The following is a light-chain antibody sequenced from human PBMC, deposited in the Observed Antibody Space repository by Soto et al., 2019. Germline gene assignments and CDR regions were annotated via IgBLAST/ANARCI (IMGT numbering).Light chain of an antibody. CDR2: DVS. CDR1: QSVNNY. V-gene: IGKV3-11*01. Sequence: EIVLTQSPATLSLSPGERATLSCRASQSVNNYLAWFQQIPGQAPRLLIYDVSNRATGIPARFSGSGSGTDFTLTISSLEPGDFAIYYCQQRNDWQVTFGQGTRLEI. CDR3: QQRNDWQVT. J-gene: IGKJ5*01.